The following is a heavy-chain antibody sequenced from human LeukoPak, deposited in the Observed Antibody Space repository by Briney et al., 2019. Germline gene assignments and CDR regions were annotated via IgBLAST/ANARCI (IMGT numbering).Heavy chain of an antibody. CDR1: GGSISSSSYY. J-gene: IGHJ4*02. CDR2: IYYSGST. D-gene: IGHD3-16*01. CDR3: ARDLRGTLDY. Sequence: PSETLSLTCTVSGGSISSSSYYWGWIRQPPGKGLEWIGSIYYSGSTYYNPSLKSRVTISVDTSKNQFSLKLSSVTAADTAVYYCARDLRGTLDYWGQGTLVTVSS. V-gene: IGHV4-39*07.